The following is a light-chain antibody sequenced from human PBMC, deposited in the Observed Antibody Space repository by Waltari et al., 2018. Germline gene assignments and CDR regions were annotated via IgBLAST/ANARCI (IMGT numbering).Light chain of an antibody. CDR3: QVWDRSSGLYV. CDR2: DDN. J-gene: IGLJ1*01. CDR1: RIGSES. V-gene: IGLV3-21*02. Sequence: SYVLTQPPSVSVAPGQTARITCGGNRIGSESVQWYQQKPCQAPVLVVYDDNDRPSGIPERFSGSKSGNTATLTISRVGAGDEADYHCQVWDRSSGLYVFGTGTKVTVL.